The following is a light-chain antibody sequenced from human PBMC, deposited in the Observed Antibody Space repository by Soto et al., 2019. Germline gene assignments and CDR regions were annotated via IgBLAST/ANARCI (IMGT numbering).Light chain of an antibody. CDR2: DAS. Sequence: DIQMTQSPSSLSASVGDRVTITYQASQDISNYLNWYQQKPGKAPKLLIYDASNLETGVPSRFSGSGSGTDFTFTISSLQPEDIATYYCQQYDNLQFTFGHGTKVDIK. CDR1: QDISNY. CDR3: QQYDNLQFT. V-gene: IGKV1-33*01. J-gene: IGKJ3*01.